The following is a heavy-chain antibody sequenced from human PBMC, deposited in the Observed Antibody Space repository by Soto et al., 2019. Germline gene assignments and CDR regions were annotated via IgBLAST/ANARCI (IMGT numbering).Heavy chain of an antibody. CDR3: ARGALPTATPSCFAP. CDR1: GYTFNSYG. V-gene: IGHV1-18*04. D-gene: IGHD2-2*01. Sequence: QVQLVQSGAEVKKPGASVKVSCKASGYTFNSYGITWVRQAPGQGLEWMGWISTYNGKTNYAPKVQGRVTMTTDTSTSTAYMELRSLTSHDTAVYYCARGALPTATPSCFAPWGQGTLLTVSS. J-gene: IGHJ5*02. CDR2: ISTYNGKT.